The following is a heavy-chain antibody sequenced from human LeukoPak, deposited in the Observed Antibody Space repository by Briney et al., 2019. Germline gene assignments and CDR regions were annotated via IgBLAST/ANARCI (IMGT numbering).Heavy chain of an antibody. CDR1: GYSFSTYW. V-gene: IGHV5-51*01. J-gene: IGHJ3*02. CDR2: IYPGDSDT. D-gene: IGHD6-19*01. CDR3: ARWSGSSGWYGAFDI. Sequence: GESLKISCKGSGYSFSTYWIGWVRQMPGKGLEWMGIIYPGDSDTRYSPSFQVQVTISADKSISTAYLQWSSLKASDTAMYFCARWSGSSGWYGAFDIWGPGTMVTVSS.